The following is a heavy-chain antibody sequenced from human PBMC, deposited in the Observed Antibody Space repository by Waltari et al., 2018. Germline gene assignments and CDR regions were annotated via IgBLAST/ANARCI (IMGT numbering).Heavy chain of an antibody. D-gene: IGHD4-17*01. J-gene: IGHJ2*01. CDR1: GGSISSYY. CDR2: IYTSGST. V-gene: IGHV4-4*07. Sequence: QVQLQESGPGLVKPSETLSLTCTVSGGSISSYYWSWIRQPAGKGLEWIGRIYTSGSTNYNPSLKSRVTLSVDTSTNQFSLKLSSVTAADTAVYYCARASPRLRYGDRNYDWYFDLWGRGTLVTVSS. CDR3: ARASPRLRYGDRNYDWYFDL.